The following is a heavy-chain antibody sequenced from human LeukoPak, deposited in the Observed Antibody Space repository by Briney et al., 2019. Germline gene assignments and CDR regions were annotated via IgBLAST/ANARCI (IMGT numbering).Heavy chain of an antibody. J-gene: IGHJ4*02. V-gene: IGHV3-73*01. CDR3: TRLPDDY. Sequence: GGSLRLSCAASGFTFSDAWMSWVCETSGEGLGWVSRIRSKANSYATAYAASVTGRFTISRDDSKNTAYLQMNSLKTEDTAVYYCTRLPDDYWGQGTLVTVSS. CDR1: GFTFSDAW. CDR2: IRSKANSYAT.